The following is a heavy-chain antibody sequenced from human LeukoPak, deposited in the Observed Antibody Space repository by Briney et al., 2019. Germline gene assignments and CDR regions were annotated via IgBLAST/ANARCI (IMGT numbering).Heavy chain of an antibody. J-gene: IGHJ4*02. D-gene: IGHD6-13*01. CDR2: IYPGDSDI. V-gene: IGHV5-51*01. CDR1: GYSFSSYW. CDR3: ARGPIANAFDY. Sequence: GESLKISCKSSGYSFSSYWIGWVRQMPGKGLEWMGIIYPGDSDIRYSPSFQGQVTISADKSISTAYLQWSSLKASDTAMYYCARGPIANAFDYWGQGTLVTVSS.